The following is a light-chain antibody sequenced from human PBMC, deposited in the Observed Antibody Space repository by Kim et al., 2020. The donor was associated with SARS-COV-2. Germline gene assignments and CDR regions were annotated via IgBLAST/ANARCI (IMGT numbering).Light chain of an antibody. CDR1: SSNIGSNN. V-gene: IGLV1-44*01. CDR3: AVWDDSLKQGV. J-gene: IGLJ3*02. CDR2: SNN. Sequence: QSVMTQPTSASGTPGQRVTISCSGSSSNIGSNNVVWYQQLPGAAPNLLIYSNNQRPSGIPDRFSGSRSGTSASLAISGLQSGDEADYYCAVWDDSLKQGVFGGGTKLTVL.